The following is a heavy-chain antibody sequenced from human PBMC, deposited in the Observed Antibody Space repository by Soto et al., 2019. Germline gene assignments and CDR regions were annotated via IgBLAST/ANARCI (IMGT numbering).Heavy chain of an antibody. CDR2: IKTDGGTT. V-gene: IGHV3-15*01. J-gene: IGHJ4*02. CDR3: TTAPDY. Sequence: EVQLVESGGGLVKPGGSLRLSCAASRFTFSNAWMSWVRQAPGKGLEWVGRIKTDGGTTDYAAPVKGRFSMSRDDSKNTVYLQMNSLKTEDTAVYYCTTAPDYWGQGTLVTVSS. CDR1: RFTFSNAW.